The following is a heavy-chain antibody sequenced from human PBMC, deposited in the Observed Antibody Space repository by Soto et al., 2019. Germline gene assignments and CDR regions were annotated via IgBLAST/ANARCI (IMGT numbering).Heavy chain of an antibody. CDR3: ARTVGAAYYFDF. Sequence: QVQLQESGPGLVKPSETLSLTCTVSGDSMTKYYWSWIRQPAGKGLEWIGRVYMSGSTNYNPSLKSRVTMSIDTSNNYCSLDLKSVTAADTAVYYCARTVGAAYYFDFWGQGALVTVSS. CDR1: GDSMTKYY. D-gene: IGHD1-26*01. V-gene: IGHV4-4*07. CDR2: VYMSGST. J-gene: IGHJ4*02.